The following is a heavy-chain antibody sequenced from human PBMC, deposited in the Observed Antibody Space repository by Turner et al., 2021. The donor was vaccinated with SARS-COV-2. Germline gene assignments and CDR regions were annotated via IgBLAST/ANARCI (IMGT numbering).Heavy chain of an antibody. CDR3: AKVPPSGDYFDY. CDR2: FSAGGGST. J-gene: IGHJ4*02. Sequence: EVQLLESGGGLVQPGGSLRLSCADSGFTFSSYAMSWVRQAPGKGLEWVSAFSAGGGSTYYADSVKGRFTISRDNPKNTLYLQMNSLRAEDTAVYYCAKVPPSGDYFDYWGQGTLVTVSS. D-gene: IGHD6-25*01. V-gene: IGHV3-23*01. CDR1: GFTFSSYA.